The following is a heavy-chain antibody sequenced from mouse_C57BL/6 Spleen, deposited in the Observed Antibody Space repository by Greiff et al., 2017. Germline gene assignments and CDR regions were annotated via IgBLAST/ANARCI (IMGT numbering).Heavy chain of an antibody. V-gene: IGHV5-17*01. J-gene: IGHJ3*01. Sequence: DVKLVESGGGLVKPGGSLKLSCAASGFTFSDYGMHWVRQAPEKGLEWVAYISSGSSPIYYADTVKGRFTISRDNAKNTLFLQMTSLRSEDTAMYYCARPKIYPAWLACWGQVALVTVAA. CDR2: ISSGSSPI. CDR1: GFTFSDYG. CDR3: ARPKIYPAWLAC. D-gene: IGHD2-3*01.